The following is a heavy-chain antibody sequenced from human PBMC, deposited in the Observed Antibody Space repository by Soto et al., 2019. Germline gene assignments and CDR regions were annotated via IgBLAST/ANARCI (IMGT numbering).Heavy chain of an antibody. J-gene: IGHJ3*02. CDR3: AHKSLGDYVVWAFDI. D-gene: IGHD4-17*01. CDR2: VYWDDEK. CDR1: GFSLTKTGVD. Sequence: QITLKESGPTLVKPTQTITLTCTFSGFSLTKTGVDMGWLRQPPGKALEWLALVYWDDEKRYSPSLKSRLTITTDTSKNQVVLTMTHMDPVDTATHYCAHKSLGDYVVWAFDIWGQGTLVTVSS. V-gene: IGHV2-5*02.